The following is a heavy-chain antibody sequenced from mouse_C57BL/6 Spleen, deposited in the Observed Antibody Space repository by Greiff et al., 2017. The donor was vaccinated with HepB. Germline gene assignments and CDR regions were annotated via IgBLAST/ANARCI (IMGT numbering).Heavy chain of an antibody. V-gene: IGHV5-12*01. D-gene: IGHD2-2*01. CDR2: ISNGGGST. CDR1: GFTFSDYY. Sequence: EVKLVESGGGLVQPGGSLKLSCAASGFTFSDYYMYWVRQTPEKRLEWVAYISNGGGSTYYPDTLKGRFTISRDNAKNTLYLQMSRLKSEDTAMYYCARRSYGYDGYFDVWGTGTTVTVSS. CDR3: ARRSYGYDGYFDV. J-gene: IGHJ1*03.